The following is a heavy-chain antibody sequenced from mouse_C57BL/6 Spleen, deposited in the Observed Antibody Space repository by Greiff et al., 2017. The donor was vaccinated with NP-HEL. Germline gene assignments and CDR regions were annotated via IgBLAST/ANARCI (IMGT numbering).Heavy chain of an antibody. CDR2: ISSGGDYI. CDR1: GFTFSSYA. V-gene: IGHV5-9-1*02. CDR3: TRVGSPGGAMDY. J-gene: IGHJ4*01. Sequence: EVNLVESGEGLVKPGGSLKLSCAASGFTFSSYAMSWVRQTPEKRLEWVAYISSGGDYIYYADTVKGRFTISRDNARNTLYLQMSSLKSEDTAMYYCTRVGSPGGAMDYWGQGTSVTVSS.